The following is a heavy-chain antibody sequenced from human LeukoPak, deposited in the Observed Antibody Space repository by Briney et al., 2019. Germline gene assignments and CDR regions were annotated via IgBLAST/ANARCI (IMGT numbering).Heavy chain of an antibody. J-gene: IGHJ4*02. V-gene: IGHV4-39*01. Sequence: SETLSLTCTVSGGSISSSSYYWGWIRQPPGKGLEWIGSIYYSGSTYYNPSLKSRVTISVDTSKNQFSLKLSSVTAADTAVYYCASFSLWCGGDCYSFDYWGQGTLVTVSS. CDR2: IYYSGST. CDR3: ASFSLWCGGDCYSFDY. D-gene: IGHD2-21*02. CDR1: GGSISSSSYY.